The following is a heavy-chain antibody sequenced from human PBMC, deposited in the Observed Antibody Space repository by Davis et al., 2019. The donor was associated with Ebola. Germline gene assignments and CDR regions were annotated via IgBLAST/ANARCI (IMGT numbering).Heavy chain of an antibody. CDR1: GGTFSSYA. D-gene: IGHD1-26*01. V-gene: IGHV1-69*13. CDR2: IIPIFGTA. J-gene: IGHJ4*02. CDR3: AKVGQWELDFDY. Sequence: SVKVSCKASGGTFSSYAISWVRQAPGQGLEWMGGIIPIFGTANYAQKFQGRVTITADESTSTAYMELSSLRSEDTAVYYCAKVGQWELDFDYWGQGTLVTVSS.